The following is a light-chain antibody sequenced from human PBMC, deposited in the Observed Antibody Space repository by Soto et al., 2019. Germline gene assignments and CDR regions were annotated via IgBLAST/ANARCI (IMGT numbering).Light chain of an antibody. CDR2: YAS. CDR3: QHSYSYGT. Sequence: GGVTRNITCRASQSGSSWLAWYQQKPGKAPKLLIYYASSLESGVPSRFSGIGSGTGFTFTSAGPESQEFGTSYRQHSYSYGTYGRGTKVDI. J-gene: IGKJ4*02. CDR1: QSGSSW. V-gene: IGKV1-5*01.